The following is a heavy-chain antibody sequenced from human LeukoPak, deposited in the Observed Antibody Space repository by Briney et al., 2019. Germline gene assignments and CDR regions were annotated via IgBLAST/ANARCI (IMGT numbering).Heavy chain of an antibody. D-gene: IGHD2-15*01. CDR2: INHGGST. Sequence: SETLSLTCAVYGGSFIGFHWNWIRQPPGKVLEWIGDINHGGSTNYNPSLTSRVTISVDPSKTQFSLNLSYVTAADTAVYYCARHSQGSSGGIDYWGQGTLVTVSS. J-gene: IGHJ4*02. CDR3: ARHSQGSSGGIDY. V-gene: IGHV4-34*01. CDR1: GGSFIGFH.